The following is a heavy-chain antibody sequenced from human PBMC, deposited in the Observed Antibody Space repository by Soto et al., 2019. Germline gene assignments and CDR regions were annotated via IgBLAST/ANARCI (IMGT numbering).Heavy chain of an antibody. CDR1: GYTFTSYG. V-gene: IGHV1-18*01. J-gene: IGHJ5*02. D-gene: IGHD3-22*01. Sequence: ASVKVSCKASGYTFTSYGISWVRQAPGQGLEWMGWISAYNGNTNYAQKLQGRVTMTTDTSTSTAYMELRSLRSDDTAVYYCARDRGATMIANWFDHWVQGTLVTVSS. CDR2: ISAYNGNT. CDR3: ARDRGATMIANWFDH.